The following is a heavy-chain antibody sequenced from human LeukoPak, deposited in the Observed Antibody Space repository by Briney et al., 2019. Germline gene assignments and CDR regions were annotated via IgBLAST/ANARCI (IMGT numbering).Heavy chain of an antibody. CDR2: ISSSSSYI. Sequence: PGGSLRLSCAASGFTFSSYAMSWVRQAPGKGLEWVSSISSSSSYIYYADSVKGRFTISRDNAKNSLYLQMNSLRAEDTAVYYCARGRFDYYDSSGDDYWGQGTLVTVSS. J-gene: IGHJ4*02. CDR3: ARGRFDYYDSSGDDY. V-gene: IGHV3-21*01. D-gene: IGHD3-22*01. CDR1: GFTFSSYA.